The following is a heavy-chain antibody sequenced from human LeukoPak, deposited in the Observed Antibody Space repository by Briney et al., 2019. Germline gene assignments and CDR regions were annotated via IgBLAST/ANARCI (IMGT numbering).Heavy chain of an antibody. D-gene: IGHD6-13*01. J-gene: IGHJ3*02. V-gene: IGHV4-4*02. CDR1: GGSISSSNW. CDR3: ASLGIAGDAFDI. CDR2: IYHSGST. Sequence: SGTLSLTCAVSGGSISSSNWWSWVRQPPGKGLEWIGEIYHSGSTNYNPSLKSRVTISVDTSKNQFSLKLNSVTAADTAVYYCASLGIAGDAFDIWGQGTMVTVSS.